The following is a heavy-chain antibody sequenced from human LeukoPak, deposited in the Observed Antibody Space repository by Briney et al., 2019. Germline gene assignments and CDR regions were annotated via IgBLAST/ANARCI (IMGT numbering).Heavy chain of an antibody. CDR3: ARGPDSSGYFPF. V-gene: IGHV4-34*01. Sequence: PSETLSLTCAVYGGSFSGYYWSWIRQPPGKGLEWIGEINHSGSTNYNPSLKSRVTISVDTSKNQFSLKLSSVTAADTAVYCCARGPDSSGYFPFWGQGTLVTVSS. J-gene: IGHJ4*02. D-gene: IGHD3-22*01. CDR2: INHSGST. CDR1: GGSFSGYY.